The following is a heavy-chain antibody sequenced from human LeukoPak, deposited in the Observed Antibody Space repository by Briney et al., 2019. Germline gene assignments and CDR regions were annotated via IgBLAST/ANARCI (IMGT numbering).Heavy chain of an antibody. CDR2: IYYSGST. CDR1: GGSISSSSYY. Sequence: SETLSLTCTVSGGSISSSSYYWGWIRQPPGKGLEWIGSIYYSGSTYYNPSLKSRVTISVDTSKNQFSLKLSSVTAADTAVYYCARGPRTYYYGSGSYYNYPYYFDYWGQGTLVTVSS. CDR3: ARGPRTYYYGSGSYYNYPYYFDY. D-gene: IGHD3-10*01. J-gene: IGHJ4*02. V-gene: IGHV4-39*07.